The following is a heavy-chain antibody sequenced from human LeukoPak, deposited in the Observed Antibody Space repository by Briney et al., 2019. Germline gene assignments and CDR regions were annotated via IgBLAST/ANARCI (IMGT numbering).Heavy chain of an antibody. D-gene: IGHD3-22*01. CDR1: GYSFTSYW. CDR2: IWPLDSEV. Sequence: GESLKISCKASGYSFTSYWIAWVRQMPGKGLEWMGIIWPLDSEVRYSPSFQGQVTMLVDKSSTTAYLQWNRLKASDTAVYYCARHGKYSSGSHYFDDWGQGILVSVSS. CDR3: ARHGKYSSGSHYFDD. J-gene: IGHJ4*02. V-gene: IGHV5-51*01.